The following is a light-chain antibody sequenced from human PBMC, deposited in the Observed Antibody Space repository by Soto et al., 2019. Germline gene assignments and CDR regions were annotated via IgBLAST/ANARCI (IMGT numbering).Light chain of an antibody. V-gene: IGKV3-15*01. CDR1: QSVSSD. Sequence: VMAASPSTLSVSPGERATLSCRASQSVSSDLAWYQQKPGQAPRLLIYGASTRATGIPARFSGSGSGTEFTLTISSLQSEDFAVYYCQQYNNWPRTFGQGTKVDI. CDR3: QQYNNWPRT. J-gene: IGKJ1*01. CDR2: GAS.